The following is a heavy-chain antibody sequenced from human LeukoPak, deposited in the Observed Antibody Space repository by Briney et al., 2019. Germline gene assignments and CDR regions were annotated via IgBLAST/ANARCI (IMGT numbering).Heavy chain of an antibody. D-gene: IGHD6-19*01. CDR2: INHSGST. Sequence: SQTLSLTCTVSGGSISSGGHSWSWIRQPPGKGLEWIGEINHSGSTNYNPSLKSRVTISVDTSKNQFSLKLSSVTAADTAVYYCAREGVIAVALDAFDIWGQGTMVTVSS. J-gene: IGHJ3*02. V-gene: IGHV4-30-2*01. CDR1: GGSISSGGHS. CDR3: AREGVIAVALDAFDI.